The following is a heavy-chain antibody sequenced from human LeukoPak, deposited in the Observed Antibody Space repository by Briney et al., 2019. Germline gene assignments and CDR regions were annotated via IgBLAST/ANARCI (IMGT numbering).Heavy chain of an antibody. Sequence: GGSLRLPCAASGFTFNNYEMNWVRQAPGKGLEWVSYISSSGITIYYADSVKGRFTISRDNAKNSLYLQMNSLRAEDTAVYYCARVGIVIVPAQPYYGMDVWGQGTTVTVSS. V-gene: IGHV3-48*03. CDR1: GFTFNNYE. CDR3: ARVGIVIVPAQPYYGMDV. D-gene: IGHD2-2*01. CDR2: ISSSGITI. J-gene: IGHJ6*02.